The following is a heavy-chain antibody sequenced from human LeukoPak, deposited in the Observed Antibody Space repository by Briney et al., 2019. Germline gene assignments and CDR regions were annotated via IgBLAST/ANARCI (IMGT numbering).Heavy chain of an antibody. Sequence: GASVKVSCKASGYTFTSYGISWVRQAPGPGLEWMGWISAYNGNTNYAQTLQGRVTMTTDTSTSTAYMELRSLRSDDTAVYYCARARDYYYDSSGRDAFDIWGQGTMVTVSS. J-gene: IGHJ3*02. CDR2: ISAYNGNT. V-gene: IGHV1-18*01. CDR1: GYTFTSYG. D-gene: IGHD3-22*01. CDR3: ARARDYYYDSSGRDAFDI.